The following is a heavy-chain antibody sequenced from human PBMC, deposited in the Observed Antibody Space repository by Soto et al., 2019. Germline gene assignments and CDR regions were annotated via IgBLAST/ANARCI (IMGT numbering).Heavy chain of an antibody. D-gene: IGHD2-2*01. CDR1: GFTFSSYS. J-gene: IGHJ6*03. CDR3: ATKVEHGSSPSCLEYYYSYDMDV. Sequence: GGSLRLSCAASGFTFSSYSMNWVRQAPGKGLEWVSYISSSSSTIYYADSVKGRCTISRDNAKNSLYLQMNSLRANETAVHYCATKVEHGSSPSCLEYYYSYDMDVGAKGPTATVS. V-gene: IGHV3-48*01. CDR2: ISSSSSTI.